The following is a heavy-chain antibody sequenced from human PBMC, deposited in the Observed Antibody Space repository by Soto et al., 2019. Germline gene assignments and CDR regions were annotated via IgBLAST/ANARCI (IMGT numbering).Heavy chain of an antibody. Sequence: PWGTLRLSCAASGFTFSNFAMTWVRQAPGEGLEWVSSISGTDDYTYYADSVKGRFTISRDSALNTLFLHMNNLNADDTAAYYFATSSRHYASAIHAFFGPCRMGTLVTV. V-gene: IGHV3-23*01. CDR3: ATSSRHYASAIHAFFGP. CDR2: ISGTDDYT. CDR1: GFTFSNFA. D-gene: IGHD2-2*01. J-gene: IGHJ5*02.